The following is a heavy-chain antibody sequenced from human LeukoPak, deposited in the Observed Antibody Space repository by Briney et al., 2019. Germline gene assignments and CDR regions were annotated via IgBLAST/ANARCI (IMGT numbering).Heavy chain of an antibody. D-gene: IGHD3-16*01. J-gene: IGHJ3*02. Sequence: GGSLRLSCAASGFTLSRYSMNSVRQAPGKGLEWVSSISSSSSYIYYADSVKGRFTISRDNAKNSLYLQMNSLRAEDTAVYYCARDTLKRSFDIWGQGTMVTVSS. CDR2: ISSSSSYI. V-gene: IGHV3-21*01. CDR3: ARDTLKRSFDI. CDR1: GFTLSRYS.